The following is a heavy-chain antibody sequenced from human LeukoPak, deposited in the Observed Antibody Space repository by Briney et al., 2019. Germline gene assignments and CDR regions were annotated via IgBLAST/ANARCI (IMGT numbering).Heavy chain of an antibody. Sequence: GGSLRLSCAASGFTFSSYAMSWVRQAPGKGLEWVSYISSSGNTIDYADSVEGRFTISRDNAKNSLYLQMNNLRAEDTAVYYCSRLRGYSYGYADYWGQGALVTVSS. D-gene: IGHD5-18*01. J-gene: IGHJ4*02. CDR3: SRLRGYSYGYADY. CDR2: ISSSGNTI. CDR1: GFTFSSYA. V-gene: IGHV3-48*04.